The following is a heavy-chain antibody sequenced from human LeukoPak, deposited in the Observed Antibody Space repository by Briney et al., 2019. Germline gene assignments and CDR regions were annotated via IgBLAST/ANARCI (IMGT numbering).Heavy chain of an antibody. J-gene: IGHJ6*03. V-gene: IGHV4-34*01. CDR1: GGSFSGYY. CDR2: INHSGST. D-gene: IGHD2-2*01. CDR3: ARVNEGCSSTSCFLYYYYYYMDV. Sequence: SETLSVTCAASGGSFSGYYWSWIRQPPGKGLEWIGEINHSGSTNYNPSFRGRVTISVDTSKIQFSLKLSSVTAADTAVYYCARVNEGCSSTSCFLYYYYYYMDVWGKGTTVTVSS.